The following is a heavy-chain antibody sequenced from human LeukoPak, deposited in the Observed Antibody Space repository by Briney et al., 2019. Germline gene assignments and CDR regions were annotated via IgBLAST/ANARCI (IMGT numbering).Heavy chain of an antibody. D-gene: IGHD2-21*01. J-gene: IGHJ6*03. CDR1: GGTFSGHG. V-gene: IGHV1-69*05. CDR2: LIPIFATT. Sequence: SVKVSCKASGGTFSGHGISWVRQAPGQGLEWMGGLIPIFATTNYTQRFQGRLKITTDDSTATAYLELSSLRSEDTAVYYCAGGDPFNYYMDVWGKGTTVTVFS. CDR3: AGGDPFNYYMDV.